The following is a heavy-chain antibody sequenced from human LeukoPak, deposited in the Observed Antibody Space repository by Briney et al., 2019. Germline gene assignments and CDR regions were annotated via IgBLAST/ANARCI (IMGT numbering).Heavy chain of an antibody. CDR3: ARGQQWQYYFDY. Sequence: PGGSLRLSCAASGFTFSSYWMSWIRQPPGKGLEWIGSIYYSGSTYYNPSLKSRVTISVDTSKNQFSLKLSSVTAADTAVYYCARGQQWQYYFDYWGQGTLVTVSS. J-gene: IGHJ4*02. CDR2: IYYSGST. V-gene: IGHV4-39*07. D-gene: IGHD6-19*01. CDR1: GFTFSSYW.